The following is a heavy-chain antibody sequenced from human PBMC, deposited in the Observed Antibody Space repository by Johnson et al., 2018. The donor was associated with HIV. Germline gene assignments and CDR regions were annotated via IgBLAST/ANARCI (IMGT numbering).Heavy chain of an antibody. CDR3: ARVTMVVVVMQAWDS. Sequence: QVQLVESGGGVVQPGRSLRLSCAASGFTFSSYAMHWVRQAPGKGLEWVAVISYDGSNKYYADSVKGRFTISRDNSKNTLYLPLNSLGAEDTAGYSCARVTMVVVVMQAWDSWGQGTMVTGSS. J-gene: IGHJ3*02. D-gene: IGHD3-22*01. V-gene: IGHV3-30-3*01. CDR1: GFTFSSYA. CDR2: ISYDGSNK.